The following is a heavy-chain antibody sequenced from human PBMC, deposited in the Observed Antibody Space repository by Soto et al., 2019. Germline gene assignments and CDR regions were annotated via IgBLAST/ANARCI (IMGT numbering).Heavy chain of an antibody. V-gene: IGHV1-46*01. J-gene: IGHJ3*02. CDR2: INPSGGST. Sequence: DSVQVSCTASGYPFTSYYMHWGRQAPGQGLEWMGIINPSGGSTSYAQKFQGRVTMTRDTSTSTVYMELSSLRSEDTAVYYCARDWNAASVFESCGHGTLVTDS. D-gene: IGHD1-1*01. CDR1: GYPFTSYY. CDR3: ARDWNAASVFES.